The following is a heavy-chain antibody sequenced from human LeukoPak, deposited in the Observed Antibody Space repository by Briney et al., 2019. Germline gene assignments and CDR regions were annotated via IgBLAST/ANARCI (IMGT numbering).Heavy chain of an antibody. CDR3: GRLTYCSGASCYLDY. J-gene: IGHJ4*02. V-gene: IGHV5-51*01. Sequence: GESLKISCKGSGYSFNSYWIGWVRQMPGKGLEWMGIIYPGDADTRYSPPFQGQVTISVDKSISTAYLQWSALEASDTAMYYCGRLTYCSGASCYLDYWGQGTLVTVPS. D-gene: IGHD2-15*01. CDR1: GYSFNSYW. CDR2: IYPGDADT.